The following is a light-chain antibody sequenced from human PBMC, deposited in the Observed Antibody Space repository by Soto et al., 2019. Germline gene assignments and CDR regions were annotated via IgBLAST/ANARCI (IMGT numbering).Light chain of an antibody. CDR3: SSYTTSGTPV. V-gene: IGLV2-14*01. J-gene: IGLJ3*02. CDR2: EVS. CDR1: SSDVGGYNY. Sequence: QSALTQPASVSGSPGQSFTISCTGTSSDVGGYNYLSWYQQNPGKAPKVMIYEVSNRPSGVSNRFSGSKSGNTASLTISGLQAEDEADYYCSSYTTSGTPVFGGGTKVTVL.